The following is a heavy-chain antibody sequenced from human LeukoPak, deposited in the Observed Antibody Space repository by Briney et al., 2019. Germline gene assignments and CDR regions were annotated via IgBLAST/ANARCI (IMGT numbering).Heavy chain of an antibody. D-gene: IGHD2-15*01. J-gene: IGHJ5*02. V-gene: IGHV1-2*06. Sequence: ASVKVSCKASGYTLTAHYIYWVRQAPGQGLEWMGRINPNSGGTDYAQNFQGRVTMTRDTSISTAYMELSRLRSGDTAVYDCARGYCSGGTCYLVENWLDPWGQGTLVTVSS. CDR2: INPNSGGT. CDR3: ARGYCSGGTCYLVENWLDP. CDR1: GYTLTAHY.